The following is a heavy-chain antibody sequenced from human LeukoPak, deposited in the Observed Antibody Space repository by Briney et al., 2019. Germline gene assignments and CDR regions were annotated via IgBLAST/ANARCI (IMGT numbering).Heavy chain of an antibody. CDR3: ARLTKGEQWLAYYFDY. Sequence: PSETLSLTCPVSGGSISGLVWSWIRQPPGEGLDYIGFIYDTGTPTNYNPLLKSRVTLSVDTSKNQFSLNLNSVTAADTAVYYCARLTKGEQWLAYYFDYWGQGALVTVSS. J-gene: IGHJ4*02. CDR2: IYDTGTPT. CDR1: GGSISGLV. V-gene: IGHV4-59*08. D-gene: IGHD6-19*01.